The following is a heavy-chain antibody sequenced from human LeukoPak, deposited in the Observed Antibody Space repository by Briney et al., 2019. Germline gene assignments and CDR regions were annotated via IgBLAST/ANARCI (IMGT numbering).Heavy chain of an antibody. J-gene: IGHJ4*02. CDR1: GGSISSYY. V-gene: IGHV4-59*12. D-gene: IGHD3-9*01. Sequence: SETLSLTCTVSGGSISSYYWSWIRQPPGKGLEWIGYIYYSGSTNYNPSLKSRVTISVDTSKNQFSLKLSSVTAADTAVYYCARAALRYFDWLPSHFDYWGQGTLVTVSS. CDR3: ARAALRYFDWLPSHFDY. CDR2: IYYSGST.